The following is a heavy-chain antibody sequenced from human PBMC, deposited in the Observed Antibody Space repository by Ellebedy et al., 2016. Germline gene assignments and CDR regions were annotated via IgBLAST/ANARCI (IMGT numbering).Heavy chain of an antibody. CDR3: AKAGQDGSGCYMEYDY. V-gene: IGHV3-23*01. CDR1: GFTFSGYA. D-gene: IGHD2-21*02. J-gene: IGHJ4*02. CDR2: ISTNGGST. Sequence: GESLKISCTTSGFTFSGYAMSWVRQAPGKGLEWVSSISTNGGSTHYAYSVKGRFTISRDNSNNTVSLQMNSLRVEDTAVYYCAKAGQDGSGCYMEYDYWGQGTLVTVSS.